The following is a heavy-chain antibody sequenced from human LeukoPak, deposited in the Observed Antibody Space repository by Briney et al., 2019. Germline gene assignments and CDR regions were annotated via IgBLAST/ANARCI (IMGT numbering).Heavy chain of an antibody. CDR2: ISGSGGST. CDR3: ASSSSGSYSRFDY. Sequence: GGSLRLSCAASGFTFSSYAMSWVRQAPGKGLEWVSAISGSGGSTYYADSVKGRFTISRDNSKNTLYLQMNSLRAEDTAVYYCASSSSGSYSRFDYWGQGTLVTVSS. D-gene: IGHD1-26*01. J-gene: IGHJ4*02. V-gene: IGHV3-23*01. CDR1: GFTFSSYA.